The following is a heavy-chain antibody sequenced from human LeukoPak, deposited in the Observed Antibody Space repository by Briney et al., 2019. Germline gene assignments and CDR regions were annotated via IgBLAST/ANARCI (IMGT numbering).Heavy chain of an antibody. V-gene: IGHV4-38-2*01. Sequence: SETLSLTCAVSGYSISSGYYWGWIRQPPGKGLEWIGSIYSSGNTYYNPSLKSRVTISVDTSKNQFSLKLSSVTAADTAVYYCAQLPGAGTTGYWGQGTLATVSS. CDR2: IYSSGNT. D-gene: IGHD1-1*01. J-gene: IGHJ4*02. CDR3: AQLPGAGTTGY. CDR1: GYSISSGYY.